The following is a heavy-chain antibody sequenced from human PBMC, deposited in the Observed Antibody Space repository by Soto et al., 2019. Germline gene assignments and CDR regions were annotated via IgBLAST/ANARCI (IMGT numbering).Heavy chain of an antibody. J-gene: IGHJ6*02. CDR1: GGSVSSGSYY. CDR3: ARGGPYYGMDV. V-gene: IGHV4-61*01. CDR2: IYYSGST. Sequence: SETLSLTCTVSGGSVSSGSYYWSWIRQPPGKGLEWIGYIYYSGSTNYNPSLKSRVTISVDTSKNQFSLKLSSVTAADTAVYYCARGGPYYGMDVWGQGTTVTVSS.